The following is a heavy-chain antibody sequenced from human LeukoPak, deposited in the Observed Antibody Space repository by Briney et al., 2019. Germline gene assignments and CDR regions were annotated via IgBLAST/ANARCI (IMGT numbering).Heavy chain of an antibody. Sequence: GGSLRLSCAGSGFTFSSYGMHWVRQAPGKGMEWVAVTWYDGSNKYYADSVKGRFTISRDNPKNTLYLQMNSLRVEDTAVYYCARVHWGNYYLNAFDIWGQGTMVTVSS. CDR1: GFTFSSYG. D-gene: IGHD3-16*01. V-gene: IGHV3-33*01. CDR2: TWYDGSNK. CDR3: ARVHWGNYYLNAFDI. J-gene: IGHJ3*02.